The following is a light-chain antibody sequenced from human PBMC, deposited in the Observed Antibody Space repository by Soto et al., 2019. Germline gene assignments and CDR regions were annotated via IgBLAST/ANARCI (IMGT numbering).Light chain of an antibody. Sequence: QSVLTQPPSVSGAPGQRVTISCTGSISNIGAGYDVHWYQQLPGTAPKLLIYGNSNRPSGVPDRFSGSKSGTSASLAITGLQAEDEADYYCQSYDSSLSGCVFGGGTKVTVL. CDR3: QSYDSSLSGCV. CDR1: ISNIGAGYD. V-gene: IGLV1-40*01. J-gene: IGLJ2*01. CDR2: GNS.